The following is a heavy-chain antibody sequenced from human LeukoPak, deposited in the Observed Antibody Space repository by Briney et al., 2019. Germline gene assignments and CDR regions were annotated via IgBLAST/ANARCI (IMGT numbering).Heavy chain of an antibody. CDR2: ISGRDDTTYYTDSPEGST. V-gene: IGHV3-23*01. Sequence: GGSLRLSCEASGFTFLNYAMSWVRQAPGKGLQWVSGISGRDDTTYYTDSPEGSTYYTNSAEGRFTISRDNSKNTVYLQIDSLGVEDTAVYYCAKCMSAAGVCLNFDSWGQGILVTVSS. D-gene: IGHD2-21*02. CDR3: AKCMSAAGVCLNFDS. CDR1: GFTFLNYA. J-gene: IGHJ4*02.